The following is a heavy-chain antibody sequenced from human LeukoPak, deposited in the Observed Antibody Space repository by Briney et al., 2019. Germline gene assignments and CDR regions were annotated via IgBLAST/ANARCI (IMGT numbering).Heavy chain of an antibody. CDR1: GFTFSSYT. J-gene: IGHJ5*02. CDR2: ISGSGGST. CDR3: AGSNYYGSGNIGWFDP. V-gene: IGHV3-23*01. Sequence: GGSLRLSCAASGFTFSSYTMSWVRQAPGKGLEWVSAISGSGGSTYYADSVKRQFTISRDNSKNTLYLQMNSLRAEDTAVYYCAGSNYYGSGNIGWFDPWGQGTLVTVSS. D-gene: IGHD3-10*01.